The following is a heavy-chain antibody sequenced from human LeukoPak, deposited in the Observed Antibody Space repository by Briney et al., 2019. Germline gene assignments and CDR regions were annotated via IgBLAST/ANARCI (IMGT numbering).Heavy chain of an antibody. CDR3: ANLRGSGSSYFDS. CDR1: GFTFSTYV. Sequence: GGSLRLSCAASGFTFSTYVMSWVRQAPGKGLEWVSTISASGIGTYYADSVKGRFTVSRDNSKNTLYLQMNSLRAEDTAVYFCANLRGSGSSYFDSWGQGTLVTVSS. CDR2: ISASGIGT. V-gene: IGHV3-23*01. D-gene: IGHD3-10*01. J-gene: IGHJ4*02.